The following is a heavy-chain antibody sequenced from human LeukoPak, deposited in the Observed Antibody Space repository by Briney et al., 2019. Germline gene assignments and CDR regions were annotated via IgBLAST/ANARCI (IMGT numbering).Heavy chain of an antibody. V-gene: IGHV1-2*02. CDR3: ARDVVATITGWFDP. D-gene: IGHD5-12*01. J-gene: IGHJ5*02. CDR2: INPNSGGT. CDR1: GYTFTSYY. Sequence: ASVKVSCKASGYTFTSYYMHWVRQAPGQGLEWMGWINPNSGGTNYAQKFQGRVTMTRDTSISTAYMELSRLRSDDTAVYYCARDVVATITGWFDPWGQGTLVTVSS.